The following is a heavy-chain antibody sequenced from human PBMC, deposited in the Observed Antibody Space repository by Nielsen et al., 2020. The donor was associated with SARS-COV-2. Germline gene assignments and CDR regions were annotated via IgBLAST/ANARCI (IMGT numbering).Heavy chain of an antibody. CDR3: ATLSQTEADY. CDR2: IYSNGGTT. Sequence: GESLKISCAASGFTFSNHAMHWVRQVPGKGLEYVSGIYSNGGTTYYADSVKGRFTISRDNSKDTVSLQMGSLRAEDTAVYHCATLSQTEADYWGQGTLVTVYS. CDR1: GFTFSNHA. V-gene: IGHV3-64*02. J-gene: IGHJ4*02. D-gene: IGHD5-12*01.